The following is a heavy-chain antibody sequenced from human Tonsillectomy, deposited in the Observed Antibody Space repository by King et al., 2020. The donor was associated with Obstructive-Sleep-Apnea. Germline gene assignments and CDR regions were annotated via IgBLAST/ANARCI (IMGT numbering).Heavy chain of an antibody. D-gene: IGHD3-10*01. J-gene: IGHJ6*02. V-gene: IGHV5-51*01. CDR1: GYSFTSYW. CDR3: EAGLPYYGSGSYYNDSPNNYYYGMDV. Sequence: VQLVESGAEVKKPGESLKISCKGSGYSFTSYWIGWVRQMPGKGLEWMGIIYPGDSDTRYSPSFQGQVTISADKSISPAYLQWSSLKASDTAMYYCEAGLPYYGSGSYYNDSPNNYYYGMDVWGQGTTVTVSS. CDR2: IYPGDSDT.